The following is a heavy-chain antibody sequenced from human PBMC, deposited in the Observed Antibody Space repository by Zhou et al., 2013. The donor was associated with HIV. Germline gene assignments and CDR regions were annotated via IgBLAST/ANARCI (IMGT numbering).Heavy chain of an antibody. CDR1: GGTFSSYA. Sequence: QVQLVQSGAEVKKPGSSVKVSCKASGGTFSSYAISWVRQAPGQGLEWMGGIIPIFGTANYAQKFQGRVTITTDESTSTAYMELSSLRSEDTAVYYCARGRPITMVRGVMPYYFDYWGQGNAGHRLL. D-gene: IGHD3-10*01. V-gene: IGHV1-69*05. CDR2: IIPIFGTA. CDR3: ARGRPITMVRGVMPYYFDY. J-gene: IGHJ4*02.